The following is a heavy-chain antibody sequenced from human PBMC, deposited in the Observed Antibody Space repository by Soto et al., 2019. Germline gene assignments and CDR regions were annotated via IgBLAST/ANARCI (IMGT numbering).Heavy chain of an antibody. CDR2: ISSSSSYI. Sequence: EVQLVESGGGLVKPRGSLRLSCAASGFTFSSYSMNWVRQAPGKGLEWVSSISSSSSYIYYADSVKGRFTISRDNAKNSLYLQMNSLRAEDTAVYYCVRDRGGWFDPWGQGTLVTVSS. V-gene: IGHV3-21*01. CDR3: VRDRGGWFDP. D-gene: IGHD3-10*01. J-gene: IGHJ5*02. CDR1: GFTFSSYS.